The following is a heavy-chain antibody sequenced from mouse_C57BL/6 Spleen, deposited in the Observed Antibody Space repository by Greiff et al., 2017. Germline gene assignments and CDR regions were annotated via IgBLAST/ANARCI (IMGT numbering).Heavy chain of an antibody. D-gene: IGHD1-1*01. CDR2: IRSGSSTI. Sequence: EVKLVESGGGLVKPGGSLKLSCAASGFTFTDYGMHWVRQAPEKGLEWVAYIRSGSSTIYYADTVKGRYTISREEAENTLFQQKTSRRSEDTARFYWAGRGTTVGASFDYWGQGTTLTVSS. V-gene: IGHV5-17*01. CDR3: AGRGTTVGASFDY. CDR1: GFTFTDYG. J-gene: IGHJ2*01.